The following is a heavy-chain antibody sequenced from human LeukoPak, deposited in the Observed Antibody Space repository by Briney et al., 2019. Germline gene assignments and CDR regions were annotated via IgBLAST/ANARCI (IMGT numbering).Heavy chain of an antibody. J-gene: IGHJ6*02. CDR2: INTNTGNP. D-gene: IGHD4-17*01. V-gene: IGHV7-4-1*02. CDR1: GYTFTSYA. Sequence: GASVKVSCKASGYTFTSYAMNWVRQAPGQGLEWMGWINTNTGNPTYAQGFTGRFVFSLDTSVSTAYLQISSLKAEDTAVYYCARHPLTTVTTIWYYYYGMDVWGQGTTVTVSS. CDR3: ARHPLTTVTTIWYYYYGMDV.